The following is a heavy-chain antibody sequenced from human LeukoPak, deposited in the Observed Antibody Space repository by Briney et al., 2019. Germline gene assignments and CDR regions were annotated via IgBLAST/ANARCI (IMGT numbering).Heavy chain of an antibody. CDR2: INQDGSAK. J-gene: IGHJ5*02. CDR3: ARDLGTATVHWFDP. CDR1: AFTFSNYW. V-gene: IGHV3-7*03. Sequence: GGSLRLSCTASAFTFSNYWMSWVRQAPGKGLEWVASINQDGSAKDSVHSVEGRFIISRDNVKNSLYLQMDSLRAEDTAVYYCARDLGTATVHWFDPWGQGTLDTVSS. D-gene: IGHD4-11*01.